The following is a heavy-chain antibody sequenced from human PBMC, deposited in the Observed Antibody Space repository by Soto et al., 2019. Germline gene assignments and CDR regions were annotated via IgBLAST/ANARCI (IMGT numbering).Heavy chain of an antibody. D-gene: IGHD3-10*01. Sequence: SETLSLTCAVYGGSFGGYYWSWIRQPPGKGLEWIGEINHSGSTNYNPSLKSRVTISVDTSKNQFSLKLSSVTAADTAVYYCARGRAYYGSGSRWGRYYYYMAVWGKGTTVTVSS. CDR3: ARGRAYYGSGSRWGRYYYYMAV. CDR1: GGSFGGYY. CDR2: INHSGST. J-gene: IGHJ6*03. V-gene: IGHV4-34*01.